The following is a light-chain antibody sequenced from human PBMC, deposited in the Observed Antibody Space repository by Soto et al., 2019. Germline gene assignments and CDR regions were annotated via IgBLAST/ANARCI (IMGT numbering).Light chain of an antibody. J-gene: IGLJ3*02. Sequence: QSVLTQPASVSGSPGQSITISCTGSSSDVGRYNLVSWYQQYPGKAPNLMIYEVSKWPSGVSNRFSGSKSGNTASLTISGLQAEDEADYYCCSYAGGRSWVFGGGTKLTVL. CDR1: SSDVGRYNL. V-gene: IGLV2-23*02. CDR2: EVS. CDR3: CSYAGGRSWV.